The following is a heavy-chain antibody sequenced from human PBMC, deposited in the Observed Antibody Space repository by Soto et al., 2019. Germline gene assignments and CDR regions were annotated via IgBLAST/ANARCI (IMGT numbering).Heavy chain of an antibody. J-gene: IGHJ5*02. D-gene: IGHD3-22*01. CDR3: ARDFFDSSDYTTNWFDP. CDR1: GDYISNSRFY. V-gene: IGHV4-39*01. CDR2: IYHTGNA. Sequence: SETLSLTFSVSGDYISNSRFYWAWIRQRPGEGLEWIGSIYHTGNAYYNPSLKSRVTISVDTSKNQFSLKLTSVTAADAALYYCARDFFDSSDYTTNWFDPWGQGTLVTVS.